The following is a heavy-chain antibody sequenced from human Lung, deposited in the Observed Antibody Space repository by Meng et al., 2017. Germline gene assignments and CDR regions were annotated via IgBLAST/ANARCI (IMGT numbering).Heavy chain of an antibody. D-gene: IGHD4-11*01. CDR1: GGSFSDYY. CDR2: INHSGST. Sequence: QVQLQQGGAGLLKPSETLSLPCVVSGGSFSDYYWSWTRQPPVKGLEWIGEINHSGSTNYNPSLESRATISVDTSQNNLSLKLSSVTAADSAVYYCARGPTTMAHDFDYWGQGTLVTVSS. V-gene: IGHV4-34*01. J-gene: IGHJ4*02. CDR3: ARGPTTMAHDFDY.